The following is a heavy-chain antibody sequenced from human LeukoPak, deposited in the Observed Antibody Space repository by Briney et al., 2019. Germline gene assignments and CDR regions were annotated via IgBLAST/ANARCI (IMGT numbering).Heavy chain of an antibody. V-gene: IGHV3-21*01. D-gene: IGHD3-3*01. Sequence: PSETLSLTCTVSGYSISRGYSWGWVRQAPGKGLEWVSSISSSSSYIYYADSVKGRFTISRDNAKNSLYLQMNSLRAEDTAVYYCARDRNTDFWSGYYTNYCDYWGQGTLVTVSS. CDR2: ISSSSSYI. CDR1: GYSISRGYS. J-gene: IGHJ4*02. CDR3: ARDRNTDFWSGYYTNYCDY.